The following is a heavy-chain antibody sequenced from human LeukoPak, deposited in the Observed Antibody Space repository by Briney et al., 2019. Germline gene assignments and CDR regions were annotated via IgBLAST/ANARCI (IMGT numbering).Heavy chain of an antibody. CDR2: MNPNIGNT. V-gene: IGHV1-8*01. Sequence: ASVKVSCKASGYTFTSYDINWVRQATGQGLEWMGWMNPNIGNTGYAQKFQGRVTMTRNTSISTAYMELSSLRSEDTAVYYCARIRYCSSTSCYDNWFDTWGQGTLVTVSS. D-gene: IGHD2-2*01. CDR1: GYTFTSYD. J-gene: IGHJ5*02. CDR3: ARIRYCSSTSCYDNWFDT.